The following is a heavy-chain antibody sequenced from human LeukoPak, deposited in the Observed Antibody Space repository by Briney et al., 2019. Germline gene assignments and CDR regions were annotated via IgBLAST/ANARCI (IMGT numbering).Heavy chain of an antibody. Sequence: SGGSLRLSCAASGFTFSSYGMHWVRQAPGKGLEWVAFIWYDGSNKYYADSVEGRFTISRDNSKNTLYLQMNSLRAEDTALYYCAKATTSSGYGLGYWGQGTLVTVSS. CDR3: AKATTSSGYGLGY. D-gene: IGHD3-22*01. V-gene: IGHV3-30*02. CDR1: GFTFSSYG. J-gene: IGHJ4*02. CDR2: IWYDGSNK.